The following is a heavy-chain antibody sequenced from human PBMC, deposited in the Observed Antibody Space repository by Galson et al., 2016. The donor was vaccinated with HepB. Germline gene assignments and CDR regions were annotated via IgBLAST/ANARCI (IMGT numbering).Heavy chain of an antibody. J-gene: IGHJ5*02. V-gene: IGHV1-18*01. CDR1: GYTFSSYA. Sequence: SVKVSCKASGYTFSSYAINWVRQAPGQGLEWMGWISAYDDNTKYGQTFQGRVSMTTDTSTRTAYMELRSLRFDDTAVYYCARADGYTHFSRFDPWGQGTLVTVSS. CDR2: ISAYDDNT. D-gene: IGHD5-24*01. CDR3: ARADGYTHFSRFDP.